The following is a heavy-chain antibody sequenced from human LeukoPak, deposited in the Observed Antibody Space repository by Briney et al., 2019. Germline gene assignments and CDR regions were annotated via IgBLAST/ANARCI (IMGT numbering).Heavy chain of an antibody. Sequence: GGSLRLSCAASGFSFSTYWMHWVRQAPGEGRVWVSRINGDGSTTNYADSVKGRFTISRKNAKNTLYLQMNSLRAEDTAVYYCTRRVDATRWYDPWGQGTLVTVSS. V-gene: IGHV3-74*01. D-gene: IGHD2-15*01. CDR1: GFSFSTYW. CDR2: INGDGSTT. J-gene: IGHJ5*02. CDR3: TRRVDATRWYDP.